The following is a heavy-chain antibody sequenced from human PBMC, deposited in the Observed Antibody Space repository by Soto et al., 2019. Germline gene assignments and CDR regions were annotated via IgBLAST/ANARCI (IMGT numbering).Heavy chain of an antibody. D-gene: IGHD3-3*01. V-gene: IGHV3-48*02. CDR1: GFTFSSYS. CDR3: ARVGYDFWSGYYSETYYFDY. Sequence: EVQLVESGGGLVQPGGSLRLSCAASGFTFSSYSMNWVRQAPGKGLEWVSYISSSSSTIYYADSVKGRFTISRDNAKNSLYLQMNSLRDEDTAVYYCARVGYDFWSGYYSETYYFDYWGQGTLVTVSS. CDR2: ISSSSSTI. J-gene: IGHJ4*02.